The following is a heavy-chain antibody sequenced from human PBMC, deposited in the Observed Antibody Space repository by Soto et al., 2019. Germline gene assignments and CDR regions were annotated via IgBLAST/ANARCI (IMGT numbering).Heavy chain of an antibody. CDR3: ARDRAYSTSSTHFDY. J-gene: IGHJ4*02. CDR2: MSAYNGHT. V-gene: IGHV1-18*01. Sequence: QVHLVQSGAEVKKPGASVNVSCKASGYTFTAYGISWVRQAPGQGLEWMGWMSAYNGHTSYAQRFQGRVTMTRDTSTNIAYMELRSLESDDTAVYFCARDRAYSTSSTHFDYWGQGTLVTVSS. D-gene: IGHD6-6*01. CDR1: GYTFTAYG.